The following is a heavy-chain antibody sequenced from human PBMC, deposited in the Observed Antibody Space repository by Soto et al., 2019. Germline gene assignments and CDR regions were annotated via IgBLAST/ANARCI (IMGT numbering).Heavy chain of an antibody. D-gene: IGHD3-22*01. V-gene: IGHV1-8*01. J-gene: IGHJ3*02. CDR1: GYTVTVYD. CDR3: ARDHYYDSRGNVFAI. CDR2: MIPNIGTA. Sequence: GASVKVSCKASGYTVTVYDINWVRQAPGQGLEWMGWMIPNIGTADYAQKFQGRVTMTRDTSISTAYMELSSLRSDDTAVYYCARDHYYDSRGNVFAIWGKGTMVTVSS.